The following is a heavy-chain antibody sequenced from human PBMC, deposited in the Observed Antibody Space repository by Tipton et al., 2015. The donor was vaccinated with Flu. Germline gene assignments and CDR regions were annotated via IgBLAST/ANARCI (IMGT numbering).Heavy chain of an antibody. CDR1: GFTFSNYA. Sequence: SLRLSCAASGFTFSNYAMSWVRQAPGKGLEWVSVISGDGFDSYYADSLKGRFTISRDNSKKTLDLQMNSLRAEDTALYYCARDWSGTYSYDYPASDFWGQGTLVTVSS. CDR3: ARDWSGTYSYDYPASDF. CDR2: ISGDGFDS. D-gene: IGHD5-18*01. J-gene: IGHJ4*02. V-gene: IGHV3-23*01.